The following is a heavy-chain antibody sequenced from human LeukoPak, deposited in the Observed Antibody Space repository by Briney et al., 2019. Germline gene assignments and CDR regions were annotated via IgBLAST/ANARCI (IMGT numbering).Heavy chain of an antibody. Sequence: GGSLRLSCAASGFTFSSYSMNWVRQAPGKGLEWVSYISSSSSTIYYADSVKGRFTISRDNAKNSLYLQMNSLKTEDTAVYYCARDQYCSSTSCYLAYYYYYGMDVWGQGTTVTVSS. V-gene: IGHV3-48*01. CDR3: ARDQYCSSTSCYLAYYYYYGMDV. D-gene: IGHD2-2*01. CDR1: GFTFSSYS. J-gene: IGHJ6*02. CDR2: ISSSSSTI.